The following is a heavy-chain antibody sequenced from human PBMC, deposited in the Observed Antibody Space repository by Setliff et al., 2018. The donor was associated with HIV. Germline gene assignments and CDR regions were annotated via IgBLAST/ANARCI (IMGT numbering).Heavy chain of an antibody. Sequence: PSETLSLTCTVSGDSMKSKSYYWGWIRQSPGKGLEWIGAVDYSGTTSYNPSLSSRLTISVDTSKNQVSLRLSSVTAADTGVYYCARHRDPPGSRWIYYYYYMDLWGEGTTVTVSS. D-gene: IGHD6-13*01. CDR1: GDSMKSKSYY. J-gene: IGHJ6*03. CDR3: ARHRDPPGSRWIYYYYYMDL. V-gene: IGHV4-39*01. CDR2: VDYSGTT.